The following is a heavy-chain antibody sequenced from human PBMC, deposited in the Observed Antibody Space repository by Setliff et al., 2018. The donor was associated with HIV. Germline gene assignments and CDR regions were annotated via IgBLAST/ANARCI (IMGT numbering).Heavy chain of an antibody. J-gene: IGHJ5*01. CDR1: AGSIRSSTYY. V-gene: IGHV4-39*01. CDR3: AMLDTSDYFRNNWFDS. CDR2: IYYSGST. D-gene: IGHD3-22*01. Sequence: SETLSLTCTVSAGSIRSSTYYWAWIRQPPGKGLEWIGTIYYSGSTYYNPSLKSRATISVDTSKNQFSLKLTSVTAADTAVYYCAMLDTSDYFRNNWFDSWGQGTLVTVSS.